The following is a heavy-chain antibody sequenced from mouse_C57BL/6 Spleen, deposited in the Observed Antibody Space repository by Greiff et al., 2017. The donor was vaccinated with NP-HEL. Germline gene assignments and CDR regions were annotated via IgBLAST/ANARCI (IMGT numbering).Heavy chain of an antibody. V-gene: IGHV5-9-1*02. CDR2: ISSGGDYI. D-gene: IGHD1-1*01. Sequence: EVKLVESGEGLVKPGGSLKLSCAASGFTFSSYAMSWVRQTPEKRLEWVAYISSGGDYIYYADTVKGRFTISRDNARNTLYLQMSSLKSEDTAMYYCTREKYYYGSSWYFDVWGTGTTVTVSS. CDR3: TREKYYYGSSWYFDV. J-gene: IGHJ1*03. CDR1: GFTFSSYA.